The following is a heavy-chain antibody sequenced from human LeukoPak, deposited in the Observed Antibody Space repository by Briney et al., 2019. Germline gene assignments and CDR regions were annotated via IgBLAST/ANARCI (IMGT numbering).Heavy chain of an antibody. Sequence: SETLSLTCTVSGGSISSYYWSWIRQPPGKGLEWIGYIYYSGSTNYNPSLKSRVTISVDTSKNQFSLKLSSVTAADTAVYYCARLTPGRARYFGYWGQGTLVTVSS. D-gene: IGHD3-9*01. CDR2: IYYSGST. V-gene: IGHV4-59*01. CDR1: GGSISSYY. J-gene: IGHJ4*02. CDR3: ARLTPGRARYFGY.